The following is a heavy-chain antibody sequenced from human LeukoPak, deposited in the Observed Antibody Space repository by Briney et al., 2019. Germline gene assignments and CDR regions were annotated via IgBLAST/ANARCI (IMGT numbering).Heavy chain of an antibody. D-gene: IGHD5-18*01. J-gene: IGHJ4*02. CDR3: ARKTVLKYSYGYDFDY. V-gene: IGHV3-21*01. CDR1: GLTFSSYS. CDR2: ISSSSSYI. Sequence: GGSLRLSCAASGLTFSSYSMNWVRQAPGKGLEWVSSISSSSSYIYYADSVKGRFTISRDNAKNSLYLQMNSLRAEDTAVYYCARKTVLKYSYGYDFDYWGQGALVTVSS.